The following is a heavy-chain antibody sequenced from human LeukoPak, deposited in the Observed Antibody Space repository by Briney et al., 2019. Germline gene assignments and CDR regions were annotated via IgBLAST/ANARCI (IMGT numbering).Heavy chain of an antibody. V-gene: IGHV3-23*01. CDR3: ASRSSWMAHFDY. CDR2: ISGSGGST. D-gene: IGHD6-13*01. J-gene: IGHJ4*02. CDR1: GFTFSSYS. Sequence: GGSLRLSCAASGFTFSSYSMNWVRQAPGKGLEWVSAISGSGGSTYYADSVKGRFTISRDNSKNTLYLQMNSLRAEDTAVYYCASRSSWMAHFDYWGQGTLVTVSS.